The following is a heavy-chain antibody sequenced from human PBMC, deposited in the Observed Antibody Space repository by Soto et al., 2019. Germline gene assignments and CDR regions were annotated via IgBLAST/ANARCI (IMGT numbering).Heavy chain of an antibody. J-gene: IGHJ6*03. CDR3: AREEAAIVVDTPPSWVHYYYYMDV. Sequence: QVQLVQSGAEVKKPGASVKVSCKASGYTFTGYAMHWVRQAPGQRLEWMGWINAGNGNTKYSQKFQGRVTITRDTSASSAYMELSSLRCDDTAVDYCAREEAAIVVDTPPSWVHYYYYMDVWGKGTTVTVSS. CDR1: GYTFTGYA. CDR2: INAGNGNT. D-gene: IGHD2-2*01. V-gene: IGHV1-3*01.